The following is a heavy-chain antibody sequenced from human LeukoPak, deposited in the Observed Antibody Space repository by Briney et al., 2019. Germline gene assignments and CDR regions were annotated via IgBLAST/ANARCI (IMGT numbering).Heavy chain of an antibody. J-gene: IGHJ6*02. CDR1: GGSISNYY. CDR3: ARDYFTSYYYYGMDV. Sequence: SGTLSLTCAVSGGSISNYYLNWIRQPPGKGLEWIGYINYSGSTNYNPSLKSRVTISIDTSKNQFSLKLSSVTAADTAVYYCARDYFTSYYYYGMDVWGQGTTVTVSS. CDR2: INYSGST. V-gene: IGHV4-59*01. D-gene: IGHD2/OR15-2a*01.